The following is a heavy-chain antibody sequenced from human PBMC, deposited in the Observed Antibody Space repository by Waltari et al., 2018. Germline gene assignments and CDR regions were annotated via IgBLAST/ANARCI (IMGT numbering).Heavy chain of an antibody. CDR2: IIPILGIA. CDR1: GGTFSSYA. J-gene: IGHJ4*02. Sequence: QVQLVQSGAEVKKPGSSVKVSCKASGGTFSSYALRWVRQAPGQGLEWMGRIIPILGIANYAQKFQGRVTITADKSTSTAYMELSSLRSEDTAVYYCAREGITMVRGVPFDYWGQGTLVTVSS. CDR3: AREGITMVRGVPFDY. D-gene: IGHD3-10*01. V-gene: IGHV1-69*04.